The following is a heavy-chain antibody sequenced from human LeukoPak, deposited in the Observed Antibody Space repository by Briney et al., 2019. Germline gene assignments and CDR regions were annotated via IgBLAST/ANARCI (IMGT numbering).Heavy chain of an antibody. CDR3: ARDLGVVVAADYFGY. CDR2: FSAYNGNT. V-gene: IGHV1-18*01. J-gene: IGHJ4*02. CDR1: GYTFTSYG. D-gene: IGHD2-15*01. Sequence: ASVKVSCKASGYTFTSYGISWVRQAPGQGLEWMGGFSAYNGNTNYAQKLQGRVTMTTDTSTSTAYMELRSLRSDDTAVYYCARDLGVVVAADYFGYWGQGTLVTVSS.